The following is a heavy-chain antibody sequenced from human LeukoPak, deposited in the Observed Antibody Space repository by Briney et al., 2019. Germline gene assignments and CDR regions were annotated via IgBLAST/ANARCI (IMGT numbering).Heavy chain of an antibody. CDR3: ARGGRWLQSPYYFDY. J-gene: IGHJ4*02. CDR2: INHSGST. Sequence: SETLSLTCTVSGGSISSYYWSWIRQPPGKGLEWIGEINHSGSTNYNPSLKSRVTISVDTSKNQFSLKLSSVTAADTAVYYCARGGRWLQSPYYFDYWGQGTLVTVSS. V-gene: IGHV4-34*01. D-gene: IGHD5-24*01. CDR1: GGSISSYY.